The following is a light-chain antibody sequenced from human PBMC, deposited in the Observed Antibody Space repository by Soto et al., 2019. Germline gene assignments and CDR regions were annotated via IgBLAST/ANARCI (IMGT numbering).Light chain of an antibody. V-gene: IGKV3-11*01. CDR3: QQRSEWPLT. CDR1: QSVSSY. Sequence: EIVLTQSPATLSLSPGERATLSCRASQSVSSYLGWYQQKPGQAPRLLIYDAFNRATGLPARFSGSGSGTDFTLTISSLEPEDFAVYYCQQRSEWPLTFGGGTKVEIK. J-gene: IGKJ4*01. CDR2: DAF.